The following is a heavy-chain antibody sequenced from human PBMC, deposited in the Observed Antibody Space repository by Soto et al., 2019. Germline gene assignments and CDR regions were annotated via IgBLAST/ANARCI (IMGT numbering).Heavy chain of an antibody. CDR1: GDSIRAHY. Sequence: SETVSLTCTVSGDSIRAHYWSWIRQAAGKGLEWIGRLHSSGSTDYNPSLKSRVTMSADTSRNQFSLKLASLTAADTAVYYCARGRARVPTVRGLILQFSYFDPWGQGTLVTVSS. V-gene: IGHV4-4*07. CDR3: ARGRARVPTVRGLILQFSYFDP. D-gene: IGHD3-10*01. CDR2: LHSSGST. J-gene: IGHJ5*02.